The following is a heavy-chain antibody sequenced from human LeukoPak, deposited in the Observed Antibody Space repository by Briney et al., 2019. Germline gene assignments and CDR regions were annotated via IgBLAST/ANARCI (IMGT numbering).Heavy chain of an antibody. Sequence: GGSLRLSCAASGFTFSSYWMSWVRQAPGKGLEWVANIKQDGSDKYYVDSVKGRFTISRDNAKNSLYLQMNSLRAEDTAVYYCARDGVSLGPDFDYWGQGTLVTVSS. V-gene: IGHV3-7*01. J-gene: IGHJ4*02. CDR2: IKQDGSDK. CDR3: ARDGVSLGPDFDY. D-gene: IGHD3-16*01. CDR1: GFTFSSYW.